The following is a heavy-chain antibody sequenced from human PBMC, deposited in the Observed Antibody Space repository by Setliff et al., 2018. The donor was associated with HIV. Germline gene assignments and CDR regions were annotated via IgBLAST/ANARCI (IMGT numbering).Heavy chain of an antibody. J-gene: IGHJ4*02. D-gene: IGHD5-12*01. Sequence: ASVKVSCKASGYTFNNYGISWVRQAPGQGLEWMGWINTHSGYTNYAQNVQGRVTVAMDTSTSTAYMELRSLKSDDTAVYYCARGKTWLRFLDYWGQVTLVTVSS. CDR1: GYTFNNYG. CDR3: ARGKTWLRFLDY. V-gene: IGHV1-18*01. CDR2: INTHSGYT.